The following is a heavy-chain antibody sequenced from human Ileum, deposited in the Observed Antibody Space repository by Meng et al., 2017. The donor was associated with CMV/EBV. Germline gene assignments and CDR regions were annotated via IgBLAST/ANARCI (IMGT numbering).Heavy chain of an antibody. CDR1: GFTFSRFA. V-gene: IGHV3-23*01. Sequence: GGSLRLSCAASGFTFSRFAMTWVRQAPGKGLEWVSAISDRGDITYYADSVKGRFTISRDNSKNTVFLQMNSLRADDTARYYCTGETCYFDHWRQGTVVTVSS. CDR3: TGETCYFDH. J-gene: IGHJ4*02. D-gene: IGHD3-16*01. CDR2: ISDRGDIT.